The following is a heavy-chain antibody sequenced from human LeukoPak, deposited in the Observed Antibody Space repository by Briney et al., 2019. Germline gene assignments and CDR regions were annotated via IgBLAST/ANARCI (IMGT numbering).Heavy chain of an antibody. J-gene: IGHJ2*01. V-gene: IGHV1-18*01. CDR1: GYTFTSYG. CDR2: ISAYNGNT. CDR3: ARDELTGDVFPGWYFDL. D-gene: IGHD7-27*01. Sequence: EASVKVSCKASGYTFTSYGISWVRQAPGQGLEWMGWISAYNGNTNYAQKLQGRVTMTTDTSTSTAYMELRSLRSDDTAVYYCARDELTGDVFPGWYFDLWGRGTLVTVSS.